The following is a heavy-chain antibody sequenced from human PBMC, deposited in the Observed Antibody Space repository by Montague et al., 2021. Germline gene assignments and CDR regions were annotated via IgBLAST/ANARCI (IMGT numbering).Heavy chain of an antibody. V-gene: IGHV4-34*01. D-gene: IGHD2-21*02. Sequence: SETLSLTCTVYGGSFSGYYWSWICQSPGKGLEWIGEINHSGSTNYNPSLKSRVTISVDTSKNQFSLKLSSVTAADTAVYCCARRGVVTGWFDPWGQGTLATVSS. CDR2: INHSGST. CDR3: ARRGVVTGWFDP. J-gene: IGHJ5*02. CDR1: GGSFSGYY.